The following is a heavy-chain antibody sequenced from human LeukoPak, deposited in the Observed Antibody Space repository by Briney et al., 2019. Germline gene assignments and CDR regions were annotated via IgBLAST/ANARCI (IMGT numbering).Heavy chain of an antibody. V-gene: IGHV1-2*04. D-gene: IGHD1-1*01. CDR1: GYTFTGYY. CDR2: INPNSGGT. CDR3: ARELEPLSTIGAFDI. J-gene: IGHJ3*02. Sequence: ASVKVSCKASGYTFTGYYMHWVRQAPGQGLEWMGWINPNSGGTNYAQKFQGWVTMTRDTSISTAYMELSRLRSDDTAVYYCARELEPLSTIGAFDIWGQGTMVTVSS.